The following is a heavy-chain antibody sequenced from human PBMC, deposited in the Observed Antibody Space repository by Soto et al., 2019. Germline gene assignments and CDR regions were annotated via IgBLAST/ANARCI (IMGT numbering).Heavy chain of an antibody. CDR1: GGTFSSYT. CDR2: IIPILGIA. Sequence: VQVLQSGAEVKKPGSSVKVSCKASGGTFSSYTISWVQQAPGQGLEWMGRIIPILGIANYAQKFQGRVTITADKSTSTAYMELSSLRSEDMAVYYCASASDYGDYRYFDYWGQGTLVTVSS. D-gene: IGHD4-17*01. V-gene: IGHV1-69*02. CDR3: ASASDYGDYRYFDY. J-gene: IGHJ4*02.